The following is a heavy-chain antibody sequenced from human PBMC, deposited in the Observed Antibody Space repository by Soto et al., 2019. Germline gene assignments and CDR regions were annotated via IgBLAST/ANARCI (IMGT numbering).Heavy chain of an antibody. J-gene: IGHJ4*02. CDR3: TRIDTAGNVHLEFDY. D-gene: IGHD2-8*02. CDR2: ISGDDFTT. Sequence: PGGSLRLSCAASGFTFTNYVMSWVRQAPGKGLEWVSAISGDDFTTYYADSVKGRFTISRDNSKNTLYLQMSILGAEDTALYYCTRIDTAGNVHLEFDYSGQGTLVTVS. CDR1: GFTFTNYV. V-gene: IGHV3-23*01.